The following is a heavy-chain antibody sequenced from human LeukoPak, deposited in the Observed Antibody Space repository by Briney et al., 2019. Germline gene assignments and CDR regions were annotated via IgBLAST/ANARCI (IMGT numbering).Heavy chain of an antibody. D-gene: IGHD3-9*01. CDR3: AREHDILTGYYTLFDY. CDR2: IKQDGSEK. J-gene: IGHJ4*02. Sequence: GGSLRLSCAASGFTFSSYWMSWVRQAPGKGLEWVANIKQDGSEKYYVDSVKGRFTISRGNAKNSLYLQMNSLRAEDTAVYYCAREHDILTGYYTLFDYWGQGTLVTVSS. V-gene: IGHV3-7*01. CDR1: GFTFSSYW.